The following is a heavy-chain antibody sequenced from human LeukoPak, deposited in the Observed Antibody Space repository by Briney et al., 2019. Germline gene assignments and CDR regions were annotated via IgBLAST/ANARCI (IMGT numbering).Heavy chain of an antibody. Sequence: GGSLRLSCAASGFTFSSYWMHWVRQAPGKGLVWVSRINSDGSSTRYADSVKGRFTISRDNAKNTLYLQMNSLRAEDTALYYCSREVSGDPWFNWFDPWGQGTLVTVS. CDR3: SREVSGDPWFNWFDP. V-gene: IGHV3-74*01. D-gene: IGHD4-17*01. CDR2: INSDGSST. J-gene: IGHJ5*02. CDR1: GFTFSSYW.